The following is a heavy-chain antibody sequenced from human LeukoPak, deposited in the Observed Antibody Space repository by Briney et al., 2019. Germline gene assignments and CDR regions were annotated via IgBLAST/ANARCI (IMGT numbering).Heavy chain of an antibody. D-gene: IGHD6-6*01. CDR2: ISGSGGST. Sequence: GGSLRLSCAASGFTFSSYAMSWVRQAPGKGLEWVSAISGSGGSTYYADSVKGRFTISRDNAKNTLYLQMNSLRAEDTGVYYCARDEYSSSYMDVWGKGTTVTVSS. J-gene: IGHJ6*03. V-gene: IGHV3-23*01. CDR3: ARDEYSSSYMDV. CDR1: GFTFSSYA.